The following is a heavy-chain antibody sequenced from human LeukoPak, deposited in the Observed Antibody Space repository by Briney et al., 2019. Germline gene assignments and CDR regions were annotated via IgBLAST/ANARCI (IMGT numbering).Heavy chain of an antibody. D-gene: IGHD1-26*01. CDR2: VYYSGST. CDR3: ARQSSGSYYGWYFDL. V-gene: IGHV4-59*01. CDR1: AGSISSYY. Sequence: KPSETLSLTCSVAAGSISSYYWSWIRQPPGKGLEWMGYVYYSGSTNYNPSLKNRVTISVDTSKNQFSLKLSSVTAADTAVYYCARQSSGSYYGWYFDLWGRGTLVTISS. J-gene: IGHJ2*01.